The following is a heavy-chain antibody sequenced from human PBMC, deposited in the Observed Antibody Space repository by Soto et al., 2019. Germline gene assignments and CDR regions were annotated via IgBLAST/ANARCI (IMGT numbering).Heavy chain of an antibody. CDR3: ASQKTVIRGPLSSNWFDP. Sequence: PGESLKISCKGYGYTFTDYWIGWVRQMPGKGLELIGLIYPGDSDTRYSPSFQGRVTISADKSISTAFLQWSSLRASDTAMYYCASQKTVIRGPLSSNWFDPWGQGTLVTVPS. CDR1: GYTFTDYW. CDR2: IYPGDSDT. V-gene: IGHV5-51*01. J-gene: IGHJ5*02. D-gene: IGHD1-1*01.